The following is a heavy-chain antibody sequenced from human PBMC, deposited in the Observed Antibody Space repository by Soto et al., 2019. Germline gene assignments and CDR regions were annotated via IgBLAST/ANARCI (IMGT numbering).Heavy chain of an antibody. CDR1: GFTFSSYA. CDR3: AKHGRGGIAAAGTGLVFDY. D-gene: IGHD6-13*01. J-gene: IGHJ4*02. CDR2: ISGSGGST. Sequence: GGSLRLSCAASGFTFSSYAMSWVRQAPGKGLEWVSAISGSGGSTYYADSVKGRFTISKDNSKNTLYLQMNSLRAEDTAVYYCAKHGRGGIAAAGTGLVFDYWGQGTLVTVSS. V-gene: IGHV3-23*01.